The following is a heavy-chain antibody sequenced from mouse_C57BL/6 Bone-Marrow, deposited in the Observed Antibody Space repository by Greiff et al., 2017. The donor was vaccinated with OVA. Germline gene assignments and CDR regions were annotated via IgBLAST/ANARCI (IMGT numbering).Heavy chain of an antibody. D-gene: IGHD2-1*01. CDR3: ARSSTGAMDY. CDR1: GYTFTSYW. CDR2: IHPNSGST. V-gene: IGHV1-64*01. Sequence: QVQLQQPGAELVKPGASVKLSCKASGYTFTSYWMHWVKQRPGQGLEWIGMIHPNSGSTNYNEKFKSKATLTVENSSSTPHMQLTSLTSEDSAVYYCARSSTGAMDYWGQGTSVTVSS. J-gene: IGHJ4*01.